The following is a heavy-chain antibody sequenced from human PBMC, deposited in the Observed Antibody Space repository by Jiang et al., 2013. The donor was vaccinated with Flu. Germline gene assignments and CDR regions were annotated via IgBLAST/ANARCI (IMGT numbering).Heavy chain of an antibody. CDR2: INTNTGTP. V-gene: IGHV7-4-1*01. CDR1: GYSFTTFA. CDR3: ARDDSFDYYSLAY. J-gene: IGHJ4*02. D-gene: IGHD3-22*01. Sequence: VQSGSELKKPGASVKVSCKASGYSFTTFAFNWVRQAPGQGLEWMGWINTNTGTPTYARDFTGRFVFSVETSVTTAYLQIHSLTAEDTAVYYCARDDSFDYYSLAYWGQGTLVTVS.